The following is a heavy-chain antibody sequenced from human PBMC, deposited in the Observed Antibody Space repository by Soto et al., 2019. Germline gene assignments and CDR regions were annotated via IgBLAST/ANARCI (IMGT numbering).Heavy chain of an antibody. D-gene: IGHD5-12*01. CDR1: GGSISSYY. CDR2: IYYSGST. CDR3: ARYSGYDSDFDY. Sequence: SETLSLTCTVSGGSISSYYWSWIRQPPGKGLEWIGYIYYSGSTNYNPSLKSRVTISVDTSKNQFSLKLSSVTAADTAVYYCARYSGYDSDFDYWGQGTLVTVS. V-gene: IGHV4-59*08. J-gene: IGHJ4*02.